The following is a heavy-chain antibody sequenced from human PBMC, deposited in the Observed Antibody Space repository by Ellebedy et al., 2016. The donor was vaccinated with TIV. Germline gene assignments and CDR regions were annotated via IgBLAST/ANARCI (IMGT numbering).Heavy chain of an antibody. CDR2: IYYSGST. J-gene: IGHJ5*02. Sequence: SETLSLXCTVSGGSISSGGYYWSWIRQHPGKGLEWIGYIYYSGSTYYNPSLKSRVTISVDTSKNQFSLKLSSVTAADTAVYYCARGVGATGDWFDPWGQGTLVTVSS. V-gene: IGHV4-61*08. CDR3: ARGVGATGDWFDP. CDR1: GGSISSGGYY. D-gene: IGHD1-26*01.